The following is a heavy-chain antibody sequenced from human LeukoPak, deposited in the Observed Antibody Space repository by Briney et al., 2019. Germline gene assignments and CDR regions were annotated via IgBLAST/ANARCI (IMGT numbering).Heavy chain of an antibody. CDR1: GYTFTTYY. Sequence: ASVKVSCKASGYTFTTYYMHWVRQAPGQGLEWMGIINPSGGSTTYAQNFQGRVTMTRDTSTSAVYMEVSSLRSEDTAVYYCARVKGGTEEAWFDPWGQGTLVTVSS. CDR3: ARVKGGTEEAWFDP. D-gene: IGHD1-1*01. CDR2: INPSGGST. V-gene: IGHV1-46*01. J-gene: IGHJ5*02.